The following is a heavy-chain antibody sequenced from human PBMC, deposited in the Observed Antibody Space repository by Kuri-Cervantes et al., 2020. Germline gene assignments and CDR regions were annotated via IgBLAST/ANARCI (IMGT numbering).Heavy chain of an antibody. CDR1: GGSISSYY. J-gene: IGHJ3*02. CDR3: ARFFPPWGGAFDI. Sequence: GSLRLSCTVSGGSISSYYWSWIRQPAGKGLEWIGRIYTSGSTNYNPSLKSRVTISVDKSKNQFSLKLSSVTAADTAMYYCARFFPPWGGAFDIWGQGTMVTVSS. D-gene: IGHD2-15*01. CDR2: IYTSGST. V-gene: IGHV4-4*07.